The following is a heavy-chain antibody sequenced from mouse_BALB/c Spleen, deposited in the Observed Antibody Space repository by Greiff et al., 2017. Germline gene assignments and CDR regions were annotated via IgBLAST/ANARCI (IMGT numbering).Heavy chain of an antibody. CDR1: GYTFTSYW. CDR2: IYPGDGDT. J-gene: IGHJ2*01. CDR3: ARDYGSSYFDY. Sequence: VKVVESGAELARPGASVKLSCKASGYTFTSYWMPWVKQRPGQGLEWIGAIYPGDGDTRYTQKFKGKATLTADKSSSTAYMQLSSLASEDSAVYYCARDYGSSYFDYWGQGTTLTVSS. V-gene: IGHV1-87*01. D-gene: IGHD1-1*01.